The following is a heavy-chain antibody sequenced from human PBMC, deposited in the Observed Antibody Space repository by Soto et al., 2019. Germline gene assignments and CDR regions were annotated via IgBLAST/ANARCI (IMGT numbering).Heavy chain of an antibody. J-gene: IGHJ6*02. CDR1: GYTFTSYD. CDR3: ARGNSYGVYYYYGMDV. Sequence: ASVKVSCKASGYTFTSYDINWVRQATGQGLEWMGWMNPNGGNTGYAQKFQGRVTMTRNTSISTAYMELSSLRSEDTAVYYCARGNSYGVYYYYGMDVWGQGTTVTVSS. V-gene: IGHV1-8*01. CDR2: MNPNGGNT. D-gene: IGHD5-18*01.